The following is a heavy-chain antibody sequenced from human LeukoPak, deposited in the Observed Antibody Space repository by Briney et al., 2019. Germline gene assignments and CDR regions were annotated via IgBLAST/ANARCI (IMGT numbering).Heavy chain of an antibody. CDR2: ISTSSSAI. D-gene: IGHD1-26*01. V-gene: IGHV3-48*01. J-gene: IGHJ4*02. Sequence: GGSLRLSCAASGFTFSSYTMNWVRQAPGKGLEWVSCISTSSSAIYYADSVKGRFTISRDNAKNSLYLQMNSLRAEDTAVYYCARMSGSHIDYWGQGTLVTVSS. CDR3: ARMSGSHIDY. CDR1: GFTFSSYT.